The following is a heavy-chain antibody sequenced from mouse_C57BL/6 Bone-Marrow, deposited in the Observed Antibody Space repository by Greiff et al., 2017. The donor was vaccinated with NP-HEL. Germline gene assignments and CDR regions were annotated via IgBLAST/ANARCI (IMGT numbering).Heavy chain of an antibody. CDR3: ARHEARAY. D-gene: IGHD3-3*01. CDR1: GFTFSSYT. Sequence: EVKLVESGGGLVKPGGSLKLSCAASGFTFSSYTMSWVRQTPEKRLEWVATISGGGGNSYYPDSVKGRFTISRDNAKNTLYLQMSRLRTEDAALYYCARHEARAYWGQGTLVTVSA. V-gene: IGHV5-9*01. CDR2: ISGGGGNS. J-gene: IGHJ3*01.